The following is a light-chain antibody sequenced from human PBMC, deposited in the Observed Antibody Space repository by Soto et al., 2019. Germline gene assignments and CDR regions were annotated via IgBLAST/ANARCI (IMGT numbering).Light chain of an antibody. V-gene: IGKV3-15*01. CDR3: QQYNSYPYT. Sequence: IVMTQSPATLSVSPGERATLSCRASQSVSSKLAWYQQKPGQPPRLLIYDASNRATGIPDRFIGSGSGTEFTLTITSLQSEDFATYYCQQYNSYPYTFGQGTKLEIK. J-gene: IGKJ2*01. CDR2: DAS. CDR1: QSVSSK.